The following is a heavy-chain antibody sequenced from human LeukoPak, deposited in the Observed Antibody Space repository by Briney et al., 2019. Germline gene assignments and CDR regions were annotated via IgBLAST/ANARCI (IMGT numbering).Heavy chain of an antibody. Sequence: SVKVSCKAFGGTFSSFAISWMRQAPGQGLEWMGGIIPIFGTGNYAQTFQGRVTITADISTRTAYMELSSLRSEDTAVYYCARGDLGYCSGGSCYGDWFDPWGQGTLVTVSS. D-gene: IGHD2-15*01. CDR1: GGTFSSFA. CDR2: IIPIFGTG. CDR3: ARGDLGYCSGGSCYGDWFDP. V-gene: IGHV1-69*06. J-gene: IGHJ5*02.